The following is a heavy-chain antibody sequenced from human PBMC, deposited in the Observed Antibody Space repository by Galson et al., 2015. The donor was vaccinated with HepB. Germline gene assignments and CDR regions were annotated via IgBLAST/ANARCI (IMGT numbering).Heavy chain of an antibody. Sequence: VKVSCKASGYTFTSYGISWVRQAPGQGLEWMGWMSAYNGNTNYAQKLQGRVTMTTDTSTSTAYMELRSLRSDDTAVYYCARGGRGGYSSGWSEGVDVWGQGTTVTVSS. CDR1: GYTFTSYG. CDR2: MSAYNGNT. V-gene: IGHV1-18*04. CDR3: ARGGRGGYSSGWSEGVDV. D-gene: IGHD6-19*01. J-gene: IGHJ6*02.